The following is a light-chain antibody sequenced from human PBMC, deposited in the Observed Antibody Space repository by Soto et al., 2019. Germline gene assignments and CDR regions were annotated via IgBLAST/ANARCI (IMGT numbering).Light chain of an antibody. CDR3: QTWNAGVRV. CDR2: LNSDGSH. J-gene: IGLJ3*02. Sequence: QPVLTQSPSASASLGASVKLTCTLSSGHSSNVIAWHQQQPERGPRYLMKLNSDGSHIKGDGIPDRLSGSSSGTERYLTISSLQSEDEADYYCQTWNAGVRVFGGGTQLTVL. V-gene: IGLV4-69*01. CDR1: SGHSSNV.